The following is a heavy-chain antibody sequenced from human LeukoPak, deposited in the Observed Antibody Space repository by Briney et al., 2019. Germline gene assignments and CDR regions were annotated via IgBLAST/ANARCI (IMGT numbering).Heavy chain of an antibody. J-gene: IGHJ4*02. CDR3: AKDKAPLYSGYDWDLDF. CDR2: INWNSASI. CDR1: GFTFHHYA. Sequence: PGGSLRLSCAASGFTFHHYAIHWVRQVPGKGLEWVSGINWNSASIGYADSVKGRFTISRDNAKNSVFLQMDSLRAEVTALYYCAKDKAPLYSGYDWDLDFWGQGTLVTVSS. D-gene: IGHD5-12*01. V-gene: IGHV3-9*01.